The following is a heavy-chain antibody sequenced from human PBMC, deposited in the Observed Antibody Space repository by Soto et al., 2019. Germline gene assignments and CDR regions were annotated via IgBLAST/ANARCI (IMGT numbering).Heavy chain of an antibody. Sequence: QVQLVQSGAEVKKPGASVKVSCKASGYTFTGYYIHWVRQAPGQGLEWMGWINPNSGGTKYAQKFQGRVTMTRDTSISTAYMELSRLRSDDTAPYYCARVIAAAAFYYGMDVWGQGTTVTVSS. D-gene: IGHD6-13*01. CDR3: ARVIAAAAFYYGMDV. V-gene: IGHV1-2*02. CDR1: GYTFTGYY. J-gene: IGHJ6*02. CDR2: INPNSGGT.